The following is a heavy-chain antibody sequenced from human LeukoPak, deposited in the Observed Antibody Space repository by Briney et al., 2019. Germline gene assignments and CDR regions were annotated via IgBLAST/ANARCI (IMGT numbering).Heavy chain of an antibody. CDR1: GFTFSTYG. CDR3: ARAVGPFDY. D-gene: IGHD3-16*01. J-gene: IGHJ4*02. Sequence: PGWSLRLSCAASGFTFSTYGIHWVRQAPGKGLGWVAAIWPDGSYKYYADSVKGRFTISRDNSKNTVYLQMNTLRDEDTALYYCARAVGPFDYWGQGTLVTVSS. V-gene: IGHV3-33*01. CDR2: IWPDGSYK.